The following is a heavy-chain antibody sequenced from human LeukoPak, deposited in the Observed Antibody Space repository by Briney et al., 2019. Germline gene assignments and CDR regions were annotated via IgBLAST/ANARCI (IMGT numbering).Heavy chain of an antibody. J-gene: IGHJ4*02. CDR2: ISYDGSNK. V-gene: IGHV3-30*18. D-gene: IGHD3-9*01. CDR1: GFTFSSYG. Sequence: GRSLRLSCAASGFTFSSYGMHWVRQAPGKGLEWVAVISYDGSNKYYAGSVKGRFTISRDNSKNTLYLQMNSLRAEDTAVYYCAKTLREFYDWLLPDYWGQGTLVTVSS. CDR3: AKTLREFYDWLLPDY.